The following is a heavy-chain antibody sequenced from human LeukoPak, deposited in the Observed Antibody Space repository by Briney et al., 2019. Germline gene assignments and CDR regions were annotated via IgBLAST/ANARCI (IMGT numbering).Heavy chain of an antibody. CDR3: ARFSRGNSAGCFDY. D-gene: IGHD4-23*01. CDR2: IYTSGST. V-gene: IGHV4-4*07. Sequence: SETLSLTCTVSGGSISSYYWSWIRQPAGKGLEWIGRIYTSGSTNYNPSLKSRVTISVDKSKNQFSLKLSSVTAADTAVYYCARFSRGNSAGCFDYWGQGTLVTVSS. J-gene: IGHJ4*02. CDR1: GGSISSYY.